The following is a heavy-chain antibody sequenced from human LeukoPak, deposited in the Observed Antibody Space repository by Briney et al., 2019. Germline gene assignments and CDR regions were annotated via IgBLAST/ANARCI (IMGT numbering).Heavy chain of an antibody. CDR3: ARDRYYYDSSGYRFDY. CDR2: IHTSGST. J-gene: IGHJ4*02. Sequence: SETLSLTCTFSGGSITSYYWSWIRQPAGKGLEWIGRIHTSGSTNYNPSLRSRVTMSVDTSKNQFSLKLSPVTAADTAVYYCARDRYYYDSSGYRFDYWGQGTLVTVSS. D-gene: IGHD3-22*01. CDR1: GGSITSYY. V-gene: IGHV4-4*07.